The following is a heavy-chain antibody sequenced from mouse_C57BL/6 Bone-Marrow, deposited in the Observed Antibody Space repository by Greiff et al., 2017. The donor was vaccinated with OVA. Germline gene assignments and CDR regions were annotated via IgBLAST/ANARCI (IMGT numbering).Heavy chain of an antibody. CDR1: GFPITSDYY. Sequence: VQLQESGPGLVKPSQSLFLTCSITGFPITSDYYGIWIRQSPGKPLEWMGYITHSGETFYNPSLQSPISITRETSKNHFFLQLNSVTTEDTAMYYCAGVLNWDSYAMDYWGQGTSVTVSS. D-gene: IGHD4-1*01. J-gene: IGHJ4*01. CDR3: AGVLNWDSYAMDY. V-gene: IGHV12-3*01. CDR2: ITHSGET.